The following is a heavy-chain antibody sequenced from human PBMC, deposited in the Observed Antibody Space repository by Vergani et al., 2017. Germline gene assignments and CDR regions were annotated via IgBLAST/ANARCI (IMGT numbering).Heavy chain of an antibody. CDR3: ARDPKGLYRARDY. V-gene: IGHV3-23*01. J-gene: IGHJ4*02. D-gene: IGHD3/OR15-3a*01. CDR1: GFTFSSYA. Sequence: EVQLLESGGGLVQPGGSLRLSCAASGFTFSSYAMSWVRQAPGKGLEWVSAISGSGGSTYYADSVKGRFTISRDNSKNTLYLQMNSLRAEDTAVYYCARDPKGLYRARDYWSQGTLVTVSS. CDR2: ISGSGGST.